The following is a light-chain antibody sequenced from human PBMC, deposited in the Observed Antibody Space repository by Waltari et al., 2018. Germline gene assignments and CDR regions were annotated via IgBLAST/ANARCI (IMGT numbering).Light chain of an antibody. J-gene: IGLJ2*01. Sequence: SYDLTQPRSVSGSPGKTATITCGGDDIGSKSVQWYQHKPPQAPLLVMYADTERPSGVSERLSGSNSGNTATLTISGVAAGDEADYYCQVWDSVSDHPVFGGGTRLTVL. CDR3: QVWDSVSDHPV. CDR2: ADT. CDR1: DIGSKS. V-gene: IGLV3-21*01.